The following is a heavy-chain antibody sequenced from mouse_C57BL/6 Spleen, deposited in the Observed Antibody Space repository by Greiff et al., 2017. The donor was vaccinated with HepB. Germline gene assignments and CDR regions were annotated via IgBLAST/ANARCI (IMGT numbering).Heavy chain of an antibody. Sequence: EVMLVESEGGLVQPGSSMKLSCTASGFTFSDYYMAWVRQVPEKGLEWVANINYDGSSTYYLDSLKSRFIISRDNAKNILYLQMSSLKSEDTATYYCARVNYGKGDYFDYWGQGTTLTVSS. CDR1: GFTFSDYY. CDR2: INYDGSST. D-gene: IGHD2-1*01. CDR3: ARVNYGKGDYFDY. J-gene: IGHJ2*01. V-gene: IGHV5-16*01.